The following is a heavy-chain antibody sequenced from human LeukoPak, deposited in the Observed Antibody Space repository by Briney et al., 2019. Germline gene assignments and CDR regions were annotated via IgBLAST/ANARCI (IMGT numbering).Heavy chain of an antibody. Sequence: SQTLSLTCTVSGGSISSYYWSWIRQPAGKGLEWIGRIYTSGSTNYNPSLKSRVTMSVDTSKNQFSLKLSSVTAADTAVYYCARYIAAAGYNWFDPWGQGTLVTVSS. CDR3: ARYIAAAGYNWFDP. J-gene: IGHJ5*02. V-gene: IGHV4-4*07. CDR1: GGSISSYY. D-gene: IGHD6-13*01. CDR2: IYTSGST.